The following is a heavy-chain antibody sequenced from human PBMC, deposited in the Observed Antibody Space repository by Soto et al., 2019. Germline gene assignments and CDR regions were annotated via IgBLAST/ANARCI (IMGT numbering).Heavy chain of an antibody. CDR1: GFILIDCA. CDR3: ARDLSWGSNWYYYMDV. J-gene: IGHJ6*03. D-gene: IGHD7-27*01. Sequence: GGSLRLSCATSGFILIDCAMNWVRQAPWKGLEWVSYISSSSSVIDYADSVKGRFTVSRDNARNSLYLQMNSLRAEDTAVYYCARDLSWGSNWYYYMDVWGNGTTVTVSS. V-gene: IGHV3-48*01. CDR2: ISSSSSVI.